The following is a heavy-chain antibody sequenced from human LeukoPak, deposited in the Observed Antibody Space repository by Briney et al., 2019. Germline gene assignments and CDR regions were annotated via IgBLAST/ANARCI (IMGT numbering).Heavy chain of an antibody. CDR3: ARGIVLRYFDWLLYGGESFDY. Sequence: AASVKVSCKASGYTFTSYGISWVRQAPGQGLEWMGWINPNSGGTNYAQKFQGRVTMTRDTSISTAYMELSRLRSDDTAVYYCARGIVLRYFDWLLYGGESFDYWGQGTLVTVSS. J-gene: IGHJ4*02. D-gene: IGHD3-9*01. CDR2: INPNSGGT. CDR1: GYTFTSYG. V-gene: IGHV1-2*02.